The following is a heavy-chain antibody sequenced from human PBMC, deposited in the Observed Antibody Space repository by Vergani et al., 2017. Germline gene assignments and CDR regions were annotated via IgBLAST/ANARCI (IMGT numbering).Heavy chain of an antibody. D-gene: IGHD2-8*01. Sequence: QVQLVQSGSELKKPGASVKVSCTASGYTFTSYAMHWVRPAPGHGLEWMGWINTNTGNPTYAQGFTGRFVFSLDTSVSTAYLQICSLKAEDTAVYYCARDRVGCSNGVCLYYYYYMDVWGKGTTVTVSS. J-gene: IGHJ6*03. CDR1: GYTFTSYA. CDR3: ARDRVGCSNGVCLYYYYYMDV. V-gene: IGHV7-4-1*01. CDR2: INTNTGNP.